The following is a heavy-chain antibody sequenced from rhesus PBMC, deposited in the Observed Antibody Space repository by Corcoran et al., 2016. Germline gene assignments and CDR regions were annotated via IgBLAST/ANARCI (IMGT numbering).Heavy chain of an antibody. CDR3: AREGTGWSYAFDL. D-gene: IGHD6S26*01. Sequence: QLQLQESGPGLVKPSETLSLTCAVSGGSISTTNWLSWIRQSPGKGLEWIGRISGSGGTTNYNASLKRRVTVSTDTSKNQFSLNLNSVTAADTAVYFCAREGTGWSYAFDLWGQGLRVTVSS. V-gene: IGHV4-57*02. CDR1: GGSISTTNW. J-gene: IGHJ3*01. CDR2: ISGSGGTT.